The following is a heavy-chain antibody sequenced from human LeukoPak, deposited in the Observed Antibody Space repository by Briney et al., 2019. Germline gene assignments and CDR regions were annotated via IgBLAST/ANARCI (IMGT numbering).Heavy chain of an antibody. Sequence: GGSLRLSCAASGFTFSSYGMHWVRQAPGKGLEWVAVIWYDGSNKHYADSVKGRFTISRDNSKKTLYLQMNSLRAEDTAVYYCARERGDTGSLDVWSQGTTVTVSS. CDR2: IWYDGSNK. J-gene: IGHJ6*02. V-gene: IGHV3-33*01. D-gene: IGHD5-18*01. CDR1: GFTFSSYG. CDR3: ARERGDTGSLDV.